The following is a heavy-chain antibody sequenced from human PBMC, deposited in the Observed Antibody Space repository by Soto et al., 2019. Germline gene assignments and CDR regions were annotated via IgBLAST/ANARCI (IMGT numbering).Heavy chain of an antibody. V-gene: IGHV1-69*01. D-gene: IGHD4-4*01. CDR1: GGTFSSYA. Sequence: QVQLVQSGAEVKKPGSSVKVSCKASGGTFSSYAISWVRQAPGQGLEWMGGIIPIFGTANYAQKFQGRVTITADDSTSTAYMELSSLRSEDTAVYYCAKNHDYSNYSPVDYWGQGTLVTVSS. CDR2: IIPIFGTA. CDR3: AKNHDYSNYSPVDY. J-gene: IGHJ4*02.